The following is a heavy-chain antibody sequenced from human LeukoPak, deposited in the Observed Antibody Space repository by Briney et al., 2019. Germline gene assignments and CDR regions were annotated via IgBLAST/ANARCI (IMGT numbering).Heavy chain of an antibody. CDR3: ARAGGYCGRISCPYYFDY. CDR1: GYTFTSYD. CDR2: MNPNSGNT. Sequence: ASVKVSCKASGYTFTSYDINWVRQATGRGLEWMGWMNPNSGNTGYAQKFQGRVTMTRNTSISTAYMELSSLRSEDTAVYYCARAGGYCGRISCPYYFDYWSQGTLVTVSS. J-gene: IGHJ4*02. D-gene: IGHD2-15*01. V-gene: IGHV1-8*01.